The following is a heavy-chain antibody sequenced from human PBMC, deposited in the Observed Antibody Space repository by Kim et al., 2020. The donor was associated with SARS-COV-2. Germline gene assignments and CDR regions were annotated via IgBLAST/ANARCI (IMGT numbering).Heavy chain of an antibody. CDR3: ARNDTYYYDDNSYRILDY. CDR2: INHSGIS. V-gene: IGHV4-34*01. J-gene: IGHJ4*01. Sequence: SETLSLTCAVYGGSFSGYFWSWIRQPPGKGLEWIGEINHSGISNYNPSLKSRVTISVDTSKNQFSLKVTSVTAADTAVYFCARNDTYYYDDNSYRILDY. D-gene: IGHD3-22*01. CDR1: GGSFSGYF.